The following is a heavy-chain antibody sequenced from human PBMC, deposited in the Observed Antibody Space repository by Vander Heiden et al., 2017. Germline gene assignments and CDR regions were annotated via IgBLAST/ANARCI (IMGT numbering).Heavy chain of an antibody. J-gene: IGHJ5*02. CDR1: GGSISSGDYY. CDR3: ARESGSSSSLDWFDP. CDR2: IYYSGST. Sequence: QVQLQESGPGLVTPSQTLSLTCTVSGGSISSGDYYWSWIRQPPGKGLEWIGYIYYSGSTYYNPSLKSRVTISVDTSKNQFSLKLSSVTAADTAVYYCARESGSSSSLDWFDPWGQGTLVTVSS. D-gene: IGHD6-6*01. V-gene: IGHV4-30-4*01.